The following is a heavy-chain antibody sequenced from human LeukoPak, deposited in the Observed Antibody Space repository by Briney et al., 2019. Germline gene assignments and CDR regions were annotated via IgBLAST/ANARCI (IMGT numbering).Heavy chain of an antibody. Sequence: PSETPSLTCTVSGGSISSYYWSWIRQPPGKGLEWIGYIYYSGSTNYNPSLKSQVTISVDTSKNQFSLKLSSVTAADTAVYYCARERIVATPRGWFDPWGQGTLVTVSS. D-gene: IGHD5-12*01. CDR3: ARERIVATPRGWFDP. CDR1: GGSISSYY. J-gene: IGHJ5*02. CDR2: IYYSGST. V-gene: IGHV4-59*01.